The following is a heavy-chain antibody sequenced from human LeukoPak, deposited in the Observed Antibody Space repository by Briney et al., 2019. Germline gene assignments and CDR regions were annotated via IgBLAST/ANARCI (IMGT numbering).Heavy chain of an antibody. V-gene: IGHV4-59*12. CDR1: GGSISSYY. CDR2: IYYSGST. D-gene: IGHD1-7*01. J-gene: IGHJ4*02. CDR3: SRELAGTTIHY. Sequence: SETPSLTCTVSGGSISSYYWSWIRQPPGKGLEWIGYIYYSGSTNYNPSLKSRVTISLDTSRNHFSLKLSSLTAADTAVYFCSRELAGTTIHYWGQGTLVTVSS.